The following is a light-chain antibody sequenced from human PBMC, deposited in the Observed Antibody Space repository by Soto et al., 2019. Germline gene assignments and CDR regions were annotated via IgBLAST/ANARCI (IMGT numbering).Light chain of an antibody. CDR1: QSISSY. CDR3: HQSYSTPPIT. V-gene: IGKV1-39*01. CDR2: AAS. Sequence: DIQMTQSPSSLSASVGDRVTITCRASQSISSYLNWYRQKPGKAPKLLIYAASSLQSGVPSRFSGSGSGTDFTLTISSLQPEDFATYYCHQSYSTPPITFGQGTRLEIK. J-gene: IGKJ5*01.